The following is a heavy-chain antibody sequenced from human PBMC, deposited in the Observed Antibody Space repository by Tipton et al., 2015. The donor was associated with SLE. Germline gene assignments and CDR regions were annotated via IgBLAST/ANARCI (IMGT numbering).Heavy chain of an antibody. D-gene: IGHD1-26*01. V-gene: IGHV3-11*06. CDR1: GFTFSDYY. J-gene: IGHJ4*02. Sequence: SLRLSCAASGFTFSDYYISWIRQAPGKGLEWLSYISSSSSYTNYADSVKGRFTISRDNTKNSLYLQMDSLRAEDTAVYYCATARGNYYKGCFDYWGQGTPVTVSS. CDR3: ATARGNYYKGCFDY. CDR2: ISSSSSYT.